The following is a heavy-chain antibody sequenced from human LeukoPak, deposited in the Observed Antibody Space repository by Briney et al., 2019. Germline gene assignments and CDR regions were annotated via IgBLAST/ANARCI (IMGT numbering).Heavy chain of an antibody. Sequence: EASVKVSCKASGYTFSAYGISRVRQAPGQGLEWMGWISVYNGNTNYAQKVQGRVALTTDTSTSTAYMELRSLRSDDTAVYFCARDSHIAEVAYYFDYWGQGTLVTVSS. CDR1: GYTFSAYG. CDR3: ARDSHIAEVAYYFDY. J-gene: IGHJ4*02. V-gene: IGHV1-18*01. CDR2: ISVYNGNT. D-gene: IGHD6-13*01.